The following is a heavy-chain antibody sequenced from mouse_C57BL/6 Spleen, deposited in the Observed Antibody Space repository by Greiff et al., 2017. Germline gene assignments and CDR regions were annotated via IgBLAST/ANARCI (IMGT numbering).Heavy chain of an antibody. D-gene: IGHD1-1*01. CDR1: GYTFTSYW. Sequence: VQLQQPGAELVMPGASVKLSCKASGYTFTSYWMHWVKQRPGQGLEWIGEIDPSDSYTNYNQKFKGKYTLTVDKSSSTAYMQLSSLTSEDSAVYYCARWETTVVPHFDYWGQGTTLTVSS. J-gene: IGHJ2*01. CDR3: ARWETTVVPHFDY. V-gene: IGHV1-69*01. CDR2: IDPSDSYT.